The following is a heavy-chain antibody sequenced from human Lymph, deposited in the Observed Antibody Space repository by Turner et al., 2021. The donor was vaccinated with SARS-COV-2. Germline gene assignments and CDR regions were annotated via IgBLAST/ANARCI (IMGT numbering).Heavy chain of an antibody. D-gene: IGHD2-2*01. V-gene: IGHV1-69*01. CDR1: GGTFSSYA. CDR3: ARGSRDCSSTSCYPFFDY. J-gene: IGHJ4*02. CDR2: IIPLVGTA. Sequence: QVQLVQSGAEGKKPGSSVKVSCKASGGTFSSYAISWVRQAPGQGLEWMGAIIPLVGTANYAQKFQGRVTITADASTSTAHMELSSLRSEDTAVYYCARGSRDCSSTSCYPFFDYWGQGTLVTVSS.